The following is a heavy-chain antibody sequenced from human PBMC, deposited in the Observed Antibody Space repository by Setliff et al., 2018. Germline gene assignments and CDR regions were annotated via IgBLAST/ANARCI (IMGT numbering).Heavy chain of an antibody. J-gene: IGHJ4*02. CDR3: ARSPPNRGSGSGWYGDF. D-gene: IGHD6-19*01. V-gene: IGHV1-46*01. CDR2: IDPSGDYT. Sequence: ASVKVSCKASGYTFTGYYMHWVRQAPGQGLEWMGIIDPSGDYTNYGQKFQGRVTVTTDTPTSTGYLELRSLTSDDTAVYYCARSPPNRGSGSGWYGDFWGQGTLVTVSS. CDR1: GYTFTGYY.